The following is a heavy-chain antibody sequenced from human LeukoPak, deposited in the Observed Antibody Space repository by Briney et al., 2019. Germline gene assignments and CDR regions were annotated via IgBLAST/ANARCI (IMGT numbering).Heavy chain of an antibody. CDR1: GFIFSSYW. CDR3: ARVGGYSYGRDAFDI. CDR2: IKPDGSEK. J-gene: IGHJ3*02. Sequence: PGGSLRLSCAASGFIFSSYWMSWVRQAPGKGLEWVANIKPDGSEKYYVDSVKGRFTISRDNDKNSLYLQMNSLRAEDTAVYYCARVGGYSYGRDAFDIWGQGTMVTVSS. V-gene: IGHV3-7*01. D-gene: IGHD5-18*01.